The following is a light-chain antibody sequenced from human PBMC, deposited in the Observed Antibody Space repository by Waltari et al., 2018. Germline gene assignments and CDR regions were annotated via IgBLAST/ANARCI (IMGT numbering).Light chain of an antibody. CDR1: QIISSW. CDR3: QQYKGYSRT. Sequence: DIQLPQSLSTLFPSEEARSPITCRASQIISSWLAWYQKKPGKAPKLLIYKASILQGGVPSRFSGSGSGTEFTLTISSLQPDDFATYYCQQYKGYSRTFGPGTRL. J-gene: IGKJ1*01. V-gene: IGKV1-5*03. CDR2: KAS.